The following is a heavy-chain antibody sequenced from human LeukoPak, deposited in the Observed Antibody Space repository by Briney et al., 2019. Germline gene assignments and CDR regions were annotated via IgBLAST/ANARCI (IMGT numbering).Heavy chain of an antibody. D-gene: IGHD3-16*01. CDR2: ISWDGGST. V-gene: IGHV3-43*01. J-gene: IGHJ4*02. CDR3: AKAAERGFMAASDY. Sequence: GGSLRLSCAASGFTFDDYTMHWVRQAPGKGLEWVSLISWDGGSTYYADSVKGRFTISRDNSKNSLYMQMNSLRTEDTALYYCAKAAERGFMAASDYWGQGTLVTVSS. CDR1: GFTFDDYT.